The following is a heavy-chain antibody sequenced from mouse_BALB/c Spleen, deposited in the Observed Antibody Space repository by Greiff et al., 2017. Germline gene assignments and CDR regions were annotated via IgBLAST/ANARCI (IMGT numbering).Heavy chain of an antibody. CDR1: GDSITSGY. CDR2: ISYSGST. V-gene: IGHV3-8*02. D-gene: IGHD2-4*01. CDR3: AKVPLYYDYGFAY. Sequence: EVQLQQSGPSLVKPSQTLSLTCSVTGDSITSGYWNWIRKFPGNKLEYMGYISYSGSTYYNPSLKSRISITRDTSKNQYYLQLNSVTTEDTATYYCAKVPLYYDYGFAYWGQGTLVTVSA. J-gene: IGHJ3*01.